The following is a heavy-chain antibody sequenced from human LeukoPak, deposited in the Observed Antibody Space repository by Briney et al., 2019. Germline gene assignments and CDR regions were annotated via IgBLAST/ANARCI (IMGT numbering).Heavy chain of an antibody. CDR2: INWNGSTR. CDR3: ARDLRVVITAAMFVFDT. D-gene: IGHD3-22*01. Sequence: GGSLRFSCAASGFMFNDYDMSWVRQAPGKGLEWVSGINWNGSTRGYADSVKGRFTISRDNAKNSLYLQMNNLRAEDTALYYCARDLRVVITAAMFVFDTWGQGTMVTVSP. V-gene: IGHV3-20*04. J-gene: IGHJ3*02. CDR1: GFMFNDYD.